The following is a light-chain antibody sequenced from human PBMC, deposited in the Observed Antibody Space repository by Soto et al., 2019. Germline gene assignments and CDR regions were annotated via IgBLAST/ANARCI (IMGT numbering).Light chain of an antibody. Sequence: ENVLTQSPATLSLSPGEGATLSCRASQSINTYLAWYQQKPGQAPRLLIYDASKRATGIPARFSGSGSGTNFPLTISSLEPEDFAVDYCQQRRSWQVTFVHGTLLEIK. CDR3: QQRRSWQVT. CDR2: DAS. J-gene: IGKJ5*01. V-gene: IGKV3D-11*02. CDR1: QSINTY.